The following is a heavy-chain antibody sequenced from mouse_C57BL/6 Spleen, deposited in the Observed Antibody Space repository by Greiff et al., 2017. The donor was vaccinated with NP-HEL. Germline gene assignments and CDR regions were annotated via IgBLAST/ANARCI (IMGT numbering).Heavy chain of an antibody. CDR2: IYPGSGST. J-gene: IGHJ3*01. CDR3: AIEGYYGSSRFAY. V-gene: IGHV1-55*01. Sequence: QVQLQQPGAELVKPGASVKMSCKASGYTFTSYWITWVKQRPGQGLEWIGDIYPGSGSTNYNEKFKSKATLTVDTSSSTAYMQLSSLTSEDSAVYYCAIEGYYGSSRFAYWGQGTLVTVSA. D-gene: IGHD1-1*01. CDR1: GYTFTSYW.